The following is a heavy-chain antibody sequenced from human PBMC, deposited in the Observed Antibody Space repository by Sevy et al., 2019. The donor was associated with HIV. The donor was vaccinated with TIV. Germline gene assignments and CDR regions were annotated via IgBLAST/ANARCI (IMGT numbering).Heavy chain of an antibody. D-gene: IGHD2-8*01. CDR1: GFTFSSYA. V-gene: IGHV3-23*01. CDR2: ISGNGETT. J-gene: IGHJ4*02. CDR3: VRQWDY. Sequence: GGSLRLSCVASGFTFSSYAMSWVRQAPGKGLEWVSSISGNGETTNYADSVKGRFTISRDNSKNTVYLQMNSLRAEDTAVHHCVRQWDYWGRGTQVTVSS.